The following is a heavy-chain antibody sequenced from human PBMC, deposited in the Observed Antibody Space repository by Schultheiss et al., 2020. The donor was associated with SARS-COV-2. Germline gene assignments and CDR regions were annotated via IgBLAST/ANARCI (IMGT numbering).Heavy chain of an antibody. J-gene: IGHJ3*02. CDR2: IYYSGST. D-gene: IGHD4-17*01. V-gene: IGHV4-38-2*01. CDR3: ATQVQYRDSGAFDI. CDR1: GYSISSGHY. Sequence: SETLSLTCAVSGYSISSGHYWGWIRQPPGKGLEWIGSIYYSGSTYYKPSLKSRVTISIGTSERQSSLNLNSVAAADTAIYYCATQVQYRDSGAFDIWGQGTLVTVSS.